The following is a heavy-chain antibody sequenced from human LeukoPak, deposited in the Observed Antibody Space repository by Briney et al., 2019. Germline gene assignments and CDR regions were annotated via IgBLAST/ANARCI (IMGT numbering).Heavy chain of an antibody. D-gene: IGHD5-18*01. Sequence: GGSLRLSCTASGFTVSSNYMSWVRQAPGKGLEWVAVIWYDGSNKYYADSVKGRFTISRDNSKNTLYLQMNSLRAEDTAVYYCARCYSYGYGYFDYWGQGTLVTVSS. CDR1: GFTVSSNY. J-gene: IGHJ4*02. CDR3: ARCYSYGYGYFDY. V-gene: IGHV3-33*08. CDR2: IWYDGSNK.